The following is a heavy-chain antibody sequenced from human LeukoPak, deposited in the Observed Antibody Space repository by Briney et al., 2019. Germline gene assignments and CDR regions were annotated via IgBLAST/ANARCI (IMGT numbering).Heavy chain of an antibody. Sequence: ASVKVSCKASGYTFTGYYMHWVRQAPGQGLEWMGWINPNSGGTNYAQKFQGRVTMTRDTSISTAYMELSRLRSDDTAVYYCARALRGWFGELFTTGFDYWGQGTLVTVSS. V-gene: IGHV1-2*02. CDR1: GYTFTGYY. CDR2: INPNSGGT. D-gene: IGHD3-10*01. CDR3: ARALRGWFGELFTTGFDY. J-gene: IGHJ4*02.